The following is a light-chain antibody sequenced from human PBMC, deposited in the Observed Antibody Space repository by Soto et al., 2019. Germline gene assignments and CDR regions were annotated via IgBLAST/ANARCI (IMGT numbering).Light chain of an antibody. Sequence: QSALTQPPSASGSPGQSVSISCTGTSSDVGAYNFVSWYQQHPGKAPKLMIYEVNKRPSGVPDRFSGSKSGNTASLTVSGLQAEDEADYYCQAYDNSLGVSVLFGGGTKLTVL. CDR1: SSDVGAYNF. J-gene: IGLJ3*02. CDR2: EVN. CDR3: QAYDNSLGVSVL. V-gene: IGLV2-8*01.